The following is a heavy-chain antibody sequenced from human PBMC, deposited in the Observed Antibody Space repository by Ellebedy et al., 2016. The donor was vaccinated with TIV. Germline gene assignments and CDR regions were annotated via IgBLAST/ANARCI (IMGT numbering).Heavy chain of an antibody. Sequence: AASVKVSCKASGGSFSNYAFNWVRQAPGQGLEWMGRVIPILGVTNYAQKFQGRVTITADKSTSTAYMELSSLRSNDTAVYYCAAGNDGGWFDPWGQGTLVTVSS. CDR2: VIPILGVT. CDR3: AAGNDGGWFDP. D-gene: IGHD1-1*01. V-gene: IGHV1-69*04. J-gene: IGHJ5*02. CDR1: GGSFSNYA.